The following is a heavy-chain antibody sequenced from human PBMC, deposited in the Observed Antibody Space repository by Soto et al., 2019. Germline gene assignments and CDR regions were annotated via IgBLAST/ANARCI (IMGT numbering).Heavy chain of an antibody. V-gene: IGHV4-38-2*01. CDR2: ISHSGST. J-gene: IGHJ4*02. CDR3: ARGFHWEAPFDY. Sequence: ETLSLTCAVSDYSISTDYSWGWIRQPPGRGLEWIGSISHSGSTYYNPSLKSRVTISVDTSKNQFSLKLSSVTAADTAVYYCARGFHWEAPFDYWGQGTLVTVSS. CDR1: DYSISTDYS. D-gene: IGHD3-9*01.